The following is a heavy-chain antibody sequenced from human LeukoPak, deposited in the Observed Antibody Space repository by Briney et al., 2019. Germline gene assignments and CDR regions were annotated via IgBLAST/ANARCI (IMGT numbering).Heavy chain of an antibody. CDR1: GYTFTSYG. D-gene: IGHD3-9*01. Sequence: ASVKVSCKASGYTFTSYGISWVRQAPGQGLEWMGWISAYNGNTNYAQKLQGRVTMTTDTSSSTAYMELRSLRSDDTAVYYCARGYYDILTGYSEYNWFDPWGQGTLVTVSS. J-gene: IGHJ5*02. V-gene: IGHV1-18*01. CDR3: ARGYYDILTGYSEYNWFDP. CDR2: ISAYNGNT.